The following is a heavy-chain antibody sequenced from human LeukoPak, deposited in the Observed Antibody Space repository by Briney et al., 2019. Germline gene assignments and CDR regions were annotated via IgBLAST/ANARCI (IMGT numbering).Heavy chain of an antibody. D-gene: IGHD3-3*01. J-gene: IGHJ4*02. CDR3: ARRYDFWSGYPPPLDY. CDR2: INPSRNT. CDR1: GGSFSGYY. V-gene: IGHV4-34*01. Sequence: SETLSLTCAVFGGSFSGYYWNWIRQPPGKGLEWIGEINPSRNTNYNPSLKSRVTISVDTSKKQFSLKLSSVTAADTAVYYCARRYDFWSGYPPPLDYWGQGTLVTVSS.